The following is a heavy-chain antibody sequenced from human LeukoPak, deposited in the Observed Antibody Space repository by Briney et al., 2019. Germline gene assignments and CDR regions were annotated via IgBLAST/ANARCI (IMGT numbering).Heavy chain of an antibody. Sequence: GGSLRLSCAASGFTFSSYSMNWVRQAPGKGLEWVSSISSSSSYIYYADSVKGRFTISRDNAKNSLYLQMNSLRAEDTAVYYCAKEGSSGGYYYYYMDVWGKGTTVTISS. CDR2: ISSSSSYI. D-gene: IGHD6-19*01. CDR3: AKEGSSGGYYYYYMDV. V-gene: IGHV3-21*04. J-gene: IGHJ6*03. CDR1: GFTFSSYS.